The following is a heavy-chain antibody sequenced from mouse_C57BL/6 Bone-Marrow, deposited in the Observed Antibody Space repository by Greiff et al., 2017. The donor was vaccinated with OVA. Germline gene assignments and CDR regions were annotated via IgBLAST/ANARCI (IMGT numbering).Heavy chain of an antibody. J-gene: IGHJ3*01. Sequence: EVQLVESGGGLVQPKGSLKLSCAASGFSFNTYAMNWVRQAPGQGLEWVARIRSKSNNYATYYADSVKDRFTISRDDSESMLYLQMNNLKTEDTAMYYCVSYDGPFAYWGQGTLVTVSA. CDR1: GFSFNTYA. V-gene: IGHV10-1*01. CDR2: IRSKSNNYAT. CDR3: VSYDGPFAY. D-gene: IGHD1-2*01.